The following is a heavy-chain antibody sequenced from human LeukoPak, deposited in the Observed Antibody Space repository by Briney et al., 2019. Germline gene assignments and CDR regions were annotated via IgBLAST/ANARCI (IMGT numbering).Heavy chain of an antibody. CDR3: AKHSYSLPYYYYGMDV. CDR1: GFTFSSYA. V-gene: IGHV3-23*01. D-gene: IGHD5-18*01. Sequence: QAGGSLRLSCAASGFTFSSYAMSWVRQAPGKGLEWVSAISGSGGSTYYADSVKGRFTISRDNSKNTLYLQMNSLRAEDTAVYYCAKHSYSLPYYYYGMDVWGQGTTVTVSS. J-gene: IGHJ6*02. CDR2: ISGSGGST.